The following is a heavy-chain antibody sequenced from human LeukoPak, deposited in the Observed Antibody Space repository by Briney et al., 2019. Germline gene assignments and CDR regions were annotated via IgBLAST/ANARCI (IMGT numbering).Heavy chain of an antibody. CDR1: SGSISNYY. D-gene: IGHD3-3*01. Sequence: SETLSLTCTVSSGSISNYYWSWIRQPPGKGLEWIGFSDYSGNTNYNPSLKSRVTMSVDTSKNQFSLKLSSVTAADTAVYYCARESASAPPESQTYDFWSGYYYYFDYWGQGTLVTVSS. V-gene: IGHV4-59*12. CDR3: ARESASAPPESQTYDFWSGYYYYFDY. J-gene: IGHJ4*02. CDR2: SDYSGNT.